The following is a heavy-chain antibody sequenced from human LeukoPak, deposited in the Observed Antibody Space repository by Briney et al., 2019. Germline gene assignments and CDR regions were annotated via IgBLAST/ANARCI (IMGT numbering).Heavy chain of an antibody. J-gene: IGHJ5*02. V-gene: IGHV4-59*08. CDR3: ARRNSSSLNWFDP. D-gene: IGHD6-13*01. Sequence: SETLSLTCTVSGGSISSYYWSWIRQPPGKGLEWVGSVFYSGNAYYNPSLKSRVTISVDTSKNQFSLRLNSVTATDTAVYYCARRNSSSLNWFDPWGQGTLVTVSS. CDR1: GGSISSYY. CDR2: VFYSGNA.